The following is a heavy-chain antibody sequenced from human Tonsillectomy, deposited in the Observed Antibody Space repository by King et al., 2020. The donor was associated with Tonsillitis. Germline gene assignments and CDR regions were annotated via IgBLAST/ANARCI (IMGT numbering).Heavy chain of an antibody. Sequence: VQLQESGPGLVKPSETLSLTCAVSGYPISSGYYWGWIRQPPGKGLEWIGSVYHSGNTYYNPSLKSRVTISVDTSKNQVSLNLTSVTAADTAVYYCARAAPPAMPSFDHWGQGTLATVSS. V-gene: IGHV4-38-2*01. J-gene: IGHJ4*02. CDR3: ARAAPPAMPSFDH. CDR1: GYPISSGYY. CDR2: VYHSGNT. D-gene: IGHD2-2*01.